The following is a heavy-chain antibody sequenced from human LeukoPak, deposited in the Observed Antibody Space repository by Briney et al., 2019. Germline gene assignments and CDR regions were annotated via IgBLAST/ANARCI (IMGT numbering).Heavy chain of an antibody. V-gene: IGHV3-30*02. CDR1: GFTFSNYG. J-gene: IGHJ6*03. CDR3: AKTMVRGVIQYYYYYMDV. Sequence: GGSLRLSCAASGFTFSNYGVHWVRQAPGKGLEWVSFIRFDGSNKYYADSVKGRFTISRDNSKNTLYLQMNSLRAEDTAVYYCAKTMVRGVIQYYYYYMDVWGKGTTVTISS. D-gene: IGHD3-10*01. CDR2: IRFDGSNK.